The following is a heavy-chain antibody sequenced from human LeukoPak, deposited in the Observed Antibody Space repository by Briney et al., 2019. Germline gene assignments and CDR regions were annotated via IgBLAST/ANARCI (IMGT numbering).Heavy chain of an antibody. Sequence: SGGSLRLSCAASAFTFSSYCMSWVRQAPGKRLGWVANMKYDGSEKYYVDSVKGRFTISRDNAKNSLYLQMNSLRAEDTAVYYCARDIEAAGLFLDYWGQGTLVTVSS. CDR3: ARDIEAAGLFLDY. CDR1: AFTFSSYC. CDR2: MKYDGSEK. J-gene: IGHJ4*02. D-gene: IGHD6-13*01. V-gene: IGHV3-7*01.